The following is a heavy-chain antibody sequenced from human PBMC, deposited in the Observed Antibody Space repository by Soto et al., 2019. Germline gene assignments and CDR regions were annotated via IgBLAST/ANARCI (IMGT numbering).Heavy chain of an antibody. V-gene: IGHV3-23*01. Sequence: EVQLLESGGGLVQPGGSLRLSCAASGFTFSSYAMSWVRQAPGKGLEWVSAISGSGGSTYYADSVKGRFTISRDNSKNTLYLQMNSLRAEDTAVYYCAKDAEMTTVTRRINWFDPWGQGTLVTVSS. D-gene: IGHD4-17*01. J-gene: IGHJ5*02. CDR1: GFTFSSYA. CDR3: AKDAEMTTVTRRINWFDP. CDR2: ISGSGGST.